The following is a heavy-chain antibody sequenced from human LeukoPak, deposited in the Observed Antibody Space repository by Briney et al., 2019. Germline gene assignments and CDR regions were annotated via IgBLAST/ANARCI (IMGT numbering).Heavy chain of an antibody. CDR1: GGSISSYY. CDR3: ARHFFRPGEGHRHYFDY. V-gene: IGHV4-59*08. Sequence: PSETLSLTCTVSGGSISSYYWSWIRQPPWKGLEWIGYIYYSGSTNYNPSLKSRVTISVDTSKNQFSLKLSSVTAADTAVYYCARHFFRPGEGHRHYFDYWGQGTLVTVSS. CDR2: IYYSGST. J-gene: IGHJ4*02. D-gene: IGHD3-10*01.